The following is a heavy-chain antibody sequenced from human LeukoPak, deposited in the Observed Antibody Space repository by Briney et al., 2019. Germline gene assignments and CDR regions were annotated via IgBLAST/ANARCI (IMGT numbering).Heavy chain of an antibody. CDR2: IYYSGST. D-gene: IGHD6-19*01. J-gene: IGHJ4*02. Sequence: SETLSLTCTVSGGSISSGGYYWSWIRQHPGKGLEWIGYIYYSGSTYYNPSLKSRVTISVDTSKNQFSLKLSSVTAADTAVYYCARGQWLVHGVDYWGQGTLVTVSS. V-gene: IGHV4-31*03. CDR1: GGSISSGGYY. CDR3: ARGQWLVHGVDY.